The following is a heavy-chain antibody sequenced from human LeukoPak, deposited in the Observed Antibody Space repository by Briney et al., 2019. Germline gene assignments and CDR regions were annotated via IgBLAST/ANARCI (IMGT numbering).Heavy chain of an antibody. J-gene: IGHJ4*02. D-gene: IGHD5-12*01. CDR2: IGSSGVNT. Sequence: GGSLRLSCAASGFTFTSYSMSWVRQAPGKGLEWASSIGSSGVNTYYADSVKGRFTISRDNCRNTLYLQMDSLRDDDTAVYYCVKDRPTWPIDYWGQGTLVTVPS. CDR3: VKDRPTWPIDY. CDR1: GFTFTSYS. V-gene: IGHV3-23*01.